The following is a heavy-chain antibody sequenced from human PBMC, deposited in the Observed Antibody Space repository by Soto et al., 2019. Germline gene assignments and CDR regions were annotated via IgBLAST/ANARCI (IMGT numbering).Heavy chain of an antibody. Sequence: ASVKVSCKASGGTFSSYTISWVRQAPGQGLEWMGRIIPILGIANYAQKFQGRVTITADKSTSTAYVELSSLRSEDTAVYYCARARGYSYGDDYWGQGTLVTVSS. V-gene: IGHV1-69*02. CDR1: GGTFSSYT. D-gene: IGHD5-18*01. CDR2: IIPILGIA. CDR3: ARARGYSYGDDY. J-gene: IGHJ4*02.